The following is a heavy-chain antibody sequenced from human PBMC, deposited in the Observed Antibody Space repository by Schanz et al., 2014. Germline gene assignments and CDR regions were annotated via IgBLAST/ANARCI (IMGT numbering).Heavy chain of an antibody. V-gene: IGHV3-48*01. D-gene: IGHD3-3*01. J-gene: IGHJ4*02. CDR2: ISRSSSTI. Sequence: EVHLVESGGGLVQPGGSLRLSCAASGFTFSTYSMNWVRQAPGKGLEWVSYISRSSSTIYYADSVKGRFTISRDNSDNTLYLQMNNLRAEDTAVYYCARGSGTFDSWGQGTLVTVSS. CDR1: GFTFSTYS. CDR3: ARGSGTFDS.